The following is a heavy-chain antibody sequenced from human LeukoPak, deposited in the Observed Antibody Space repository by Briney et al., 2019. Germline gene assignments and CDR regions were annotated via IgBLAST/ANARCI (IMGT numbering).Heavy chain of an antibody. V-gene: IGHV3-23*01. CDR1: RFAFSNYG. CDR3: AKDGRGPPRASVGY. Sequence: GGSLRLSCAVSRFAFSNYGMSWVRQAPGKGLEWVSAISGSGGSTYYADSVKGRFTISRDNTKNTLYLQMNSLRAEDTALYYCAKDGRGPPRASVGYWGQGTLVTASS. J-gene: IGHJ4*02. D-gene: IGHD3-10*01. CDR2: ISGSGGST.